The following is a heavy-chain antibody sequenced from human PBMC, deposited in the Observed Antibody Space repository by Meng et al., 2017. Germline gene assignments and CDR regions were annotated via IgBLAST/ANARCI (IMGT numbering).Heavy chain of an antibody. D-gene: IGHD6-13*01. CDR1: GFTFSSYA. Sequence: GGSLRLFCAASGFTFSSYAMHWVRQAPGKGLEWVAVISYDGSNKYYADSVKGRFTISRDNSKNTLYLQMNSLRAEETAVYYCARDQWYSSSWYGSHYYYYGMDVWGQGTTVTVSS. J-gene: IGHJ6*02. CDR3: ARDQWYSSSWYGSHYYYYGMDV. CDR2: ISYDGSNK. V-gene: IGHV3-30*01.